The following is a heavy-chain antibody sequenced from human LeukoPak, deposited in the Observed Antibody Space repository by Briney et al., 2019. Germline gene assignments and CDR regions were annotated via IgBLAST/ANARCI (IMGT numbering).Heavy chain of an antibody. CDR3: ARGGLEHLGLDV. J-gene: IGHJ6*04. V-gene: IGHV4-34*01. D-gene: IGHD1/OR15-1a*01. CDR2: INHSGST. Sequence: ASETLSLTCAVYGGSFSGYYWSWIRQPPGKGLEWIGEINHSGSTNYNPSLKSRVTISVDTSKNQFSLKLSSVTAADTAVYCCARGGLEHLGLDVWGKGTTVTVSS. CDR1: GGSFSGYY.